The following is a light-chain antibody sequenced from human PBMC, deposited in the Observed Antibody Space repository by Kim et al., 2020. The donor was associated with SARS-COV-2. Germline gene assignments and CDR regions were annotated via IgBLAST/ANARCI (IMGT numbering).Light chain of an antibody. Sequence: DIQMTQSPSTLSASVGDRVTITCRTTQSISSHLNWYQQKPGRAPKLLISAASTLQGGVLSRFSGSGSETDFTLTISSPQPEDFATYFCQQSYITPFTFGPGTKVDIK. CDR3: QQSYITPFT. V-gene: IGKV1-39*01. CDR2: AAS. CDR1: QSISSH. J-gene: IGKJ3*01.